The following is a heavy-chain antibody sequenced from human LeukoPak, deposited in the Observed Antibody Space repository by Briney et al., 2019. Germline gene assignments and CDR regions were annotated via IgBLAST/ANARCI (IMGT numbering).Heavy chain of an antibody. D-gene: IGHD3-10*01. J-gene: IGHJ4*02. CDR3: ARSISAMVRAAPYY. Sequence: TLSLTCTVSGGSISSGDYYWSWIRQPPGKGLEWIGEIYHSGSTNYNPSLKSRVTILIDKSKNQFSLRLSSVNAADTAVYYCARSISAMVRAAPYYWGQGTLVTVSS. CDR1: GGSISSGDYY. V-gene: IGHV4-30-4*01. CDR2: IYHSGST.